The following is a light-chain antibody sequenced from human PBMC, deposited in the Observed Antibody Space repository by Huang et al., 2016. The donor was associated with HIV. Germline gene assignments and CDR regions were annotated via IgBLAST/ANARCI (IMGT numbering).Light chain of an antibody. CDR2: LAS. J-gene: IGKJ1*01. V-gene: IGKV1-17*03. CDR3: LQHFTFQTPT. Sequence: DIQMTQSPSAMSASVGDRVTITCRASQDIDNYLAWFQQKPGKVPKRLIYLASSLQSGVPSRFIGSGSGTEFTLTISSLQPEDFATYYCLQHFTFQTPTFGQGTKVEIK. CDR1: QDIDNY.